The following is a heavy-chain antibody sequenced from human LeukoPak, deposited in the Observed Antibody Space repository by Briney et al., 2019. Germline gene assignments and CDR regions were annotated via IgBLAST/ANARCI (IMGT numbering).Heavy chain of an antibody. CDR3: ARGFRIVVVPAATPIYYFDY. CDR2: MNPNSGNT. Sequence: ASVKVSCKASGYTFTSYDINWVRQATGQGLEWMGWMNPNSGNTGYAQKFQGRVTMTRNTSISTAYMELSSLRSEDTAVYYCARGFRIVVVPAATPIYYFDYWGQGTLVTVSS. CDR1: GYTFTSYD. D-gene: IGHD2-2*01. J-gene: IGHJ4*02. V-gene: IGHV1-8*01.